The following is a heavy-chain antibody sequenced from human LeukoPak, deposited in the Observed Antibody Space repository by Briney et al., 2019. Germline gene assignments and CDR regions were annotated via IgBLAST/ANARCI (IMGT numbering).Heavy chain of an antibody. D-gene: IGHD3-10*01. CDR1: GFTFRSYA. V-gene: IGHV3-66*01. J-gene: IGHJ3*01. CDR3: AKSVGELLFSGAFDV. Sequence: GGSLRLSCAVSGFTFRSYAMSWVRQAPGKGLEWVSVIYSGAGAYSADSVKGRFTISRDNSKNTLYLQMNSLRADDTAVYYCAKSVGELLFSGAFDVWGQGTMVTVSS. CDR2: IYSGAGA.